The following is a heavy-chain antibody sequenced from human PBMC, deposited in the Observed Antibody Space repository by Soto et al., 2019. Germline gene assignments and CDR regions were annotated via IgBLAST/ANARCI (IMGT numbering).Heavy chain of an antibody. J-gene: IGHJ3*02. Sequence: ASVKVSCKASGYTFTSYAMHWVRQAPGQRLEWMGWINAGNGNTKYSQKFQGRVTITRDTSASTAYMELSSLRSEDTAVYYCAGGFSGYDYAFDIWGQGTMVTVSS. V-gene: IGHV1-3*01. D-gene: IGHD5-12*01. CDR2: INAGNGNT. CDR3: AGGFSGYDYAFDI. CDR1: GYTFTSYA.